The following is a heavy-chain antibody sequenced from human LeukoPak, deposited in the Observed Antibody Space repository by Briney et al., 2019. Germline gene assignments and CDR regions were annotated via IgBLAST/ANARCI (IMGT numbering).Heavy chain of an antibody. D-gene: IGHD3-16*01. J-gene: IGHJ4*02. Sequence: GGSLRLSCAASGFTFSDYYMSWIRQAPGKGLEWVANMNQNGGEKYYVDSVKGRFTISRDNAKNSLYLQMNSLRAEDTAVYYCARGPWGTSVYWGQGTLVTVSS. CDR3: ARGPWGTSVY. CDR1: GFTFSDYY. V-gene: IGHV3-7*01. CDR2: MNQNGGEK.